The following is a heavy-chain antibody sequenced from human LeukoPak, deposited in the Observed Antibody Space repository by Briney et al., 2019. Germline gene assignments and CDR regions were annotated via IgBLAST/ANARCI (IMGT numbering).Heavy chain of an antibody. J-gene: IGHJ4*02. CDR3: ARSSPRSGSGYFDY. V-gene: IGHV1-3*01. D-gene: IGHD3-22*01. Sequence: ASVKVSCKASGYTFTSYAMHWVRQAPGQRLEWMGWINAGNGNTKYSQKFQGRVTITRDTSASTAYMELSSLRSEDTAVYYCARSSPRSGSGYFDYWGQGTLVTVPS. CDR2: INAGNGNT. CDR1: GYTFTSYA.